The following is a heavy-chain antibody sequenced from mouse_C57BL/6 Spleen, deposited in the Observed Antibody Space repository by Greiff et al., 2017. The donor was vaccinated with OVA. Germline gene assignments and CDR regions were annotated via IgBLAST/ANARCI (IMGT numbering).Heavy chain of an antibody. CDR1: GYTFTDYY. CDR3: ARWGDSNYWYFDV. V-gene: IGHV1-76*01. D-gene: IGHD2-5*01. Sequence: QVHVKQSGAELVRPGASVKLSCKASGYTFTDYYINWVKQRPGQGLEWIARIYPGSGNTYYNEKFKGKATLTAEKSSSTAYMQLSSLTSEDSAVYFCARWGDSNYWYFDVWGTGTTVTVSS. J-gene: IGHJ1*03. CDR2: IYPGSGNT.